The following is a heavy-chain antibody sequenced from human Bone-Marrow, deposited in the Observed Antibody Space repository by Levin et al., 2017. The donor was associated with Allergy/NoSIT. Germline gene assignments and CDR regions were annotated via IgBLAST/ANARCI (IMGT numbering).Heavy chain of an antibody. Sequence: GGSLRLSCEASGFTFNDFAMHWVRQIPGKGLEWVTGIMWNSARMDYADSVKGRFTISRDNGKKSLYLEMNALRLEDTALYYCVKARSSVDNWNYGGPFESWGQGTLVTVSS. D-gene: IGHD1-7*01. CDR1: GFTFNDFA. CDR3: VKARSSVDNWNYGGPFES. J-gene: IGHJ4*02. CDR2: IMWNSARM. V-gene: IGHV3-9*01.